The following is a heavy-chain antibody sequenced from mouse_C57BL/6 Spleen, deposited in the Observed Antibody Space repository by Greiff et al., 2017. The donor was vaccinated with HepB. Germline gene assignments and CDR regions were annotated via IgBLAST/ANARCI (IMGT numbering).Heavy chain of an antibody. J-gene: IGHJ4*01. D-gene: IGHD4-1*01. V-gene: IGHV2-6-1*01. Sequence: VQVVESGPGLVAPSQSLSITCTVSGFSLTSYGVHWVRQPPGKGLEWLVVIWSDGSTTYNSALKSRLSISKDNSKSQVFLKMNSLQTDDTAMYYCARQGLSGTRYAMDYWGQGTSVTVSS. CDR3: ARQGLSGTRYAMDY. CDR1: GFSLTSYG. CDR2: IWSDGST.